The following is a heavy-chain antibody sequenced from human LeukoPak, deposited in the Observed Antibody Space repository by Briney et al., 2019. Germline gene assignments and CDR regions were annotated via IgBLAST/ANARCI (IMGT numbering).Heavy chain of an antibody. Sequence: SETLSLTCTVSGGSISSSSYYWGWIRQPPGKGLEWIGSIYYSGSTYYNPSLKSRVTISVDTSKNQFSLKLSSVTAADTAVYYCAVITGTIYYFDYWGQGTLVTVSS. CDR3: AVITGTIYYFDY. CDR2: IYYSGST. V-gene: IGHV4-39*07. J-gene: IGHJ4*02. D-gene: IGHD1-7*01. CDR1: GGSISSSSYY.